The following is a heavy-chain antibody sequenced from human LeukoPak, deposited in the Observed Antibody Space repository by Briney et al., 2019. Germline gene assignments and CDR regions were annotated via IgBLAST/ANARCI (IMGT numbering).Heavy chain of an antibody. CDR3: ARPVGNNWNYVEAYGMDV. CDR1: GFTFSSYW. Sequence: PGGSLRLSCAASGFTFSSYWMSWVRQAPGKGLEWVANTKQDGSEKYYVDSVKGRFTISRDNAKNSLYLQMNSLRAEDTAVYYCARPVGNNWNYVEAYGMDVWGQGTTVTVSS. V-gene: IGHV3-7*01. J-gene: IGHJ6*02. CDR2: TKQDGSEK. D-gene: IGHD1-7*01.